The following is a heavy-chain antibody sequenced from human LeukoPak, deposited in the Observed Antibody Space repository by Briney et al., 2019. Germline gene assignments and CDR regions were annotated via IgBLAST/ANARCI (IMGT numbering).Heavy chain of an antibody. CDR1: GXSISSYY. J-gene: IGHJ4*02. D-gene: IGHD3-10*01. Sequence: PSETLSLTCTVSGXSISSYYWSWIRQPPGKGLEWIGYIYYTGGTNYNPSLKSRVTISVDTSKNQVSLKLTSVTAADTAVYYCARYGSGSYRQFDYWGQGTLVTVSS. V-gene: IGHV4-59*01. CDR3: ARYGSGSYRQFDY. CDR2: IYYTGGT.